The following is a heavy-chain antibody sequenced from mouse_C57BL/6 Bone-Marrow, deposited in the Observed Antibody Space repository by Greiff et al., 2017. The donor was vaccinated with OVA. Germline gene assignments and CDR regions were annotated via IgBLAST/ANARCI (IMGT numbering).Heavy chain of an antibody. CDR2: IYPGSGST. CDR3: ARAYYRTPHV. CDR1: GYTFTSYW. D-gene: IGHD2-12*01. Sequence: QVHVKQSGAELVKPGASVKMSCKASGYTFTSYWITWVKQRPGQGLEWIGDIYPGSGSTNYNEKFKSKATLTVDTSSSTAYMQLSSLTSEDSAVYYCARAYYRTPHVWGTGTTVTVSS. J-gene: IGHJ1*03. V-gene: IGHV1-55*01.